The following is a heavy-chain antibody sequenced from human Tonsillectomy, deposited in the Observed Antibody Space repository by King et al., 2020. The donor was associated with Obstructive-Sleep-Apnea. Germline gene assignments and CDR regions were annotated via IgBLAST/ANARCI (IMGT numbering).Heavy chain of an antibody. CDR3: TRGGPSGDYYDH. CDR1: GFTFRNAC. D-gene: IGHD4-17*01. V-gene: IGHV3-15*01. Sequence: QLVQSGGDLVKPEGSLRLSCAASGFTFRNACMSWVRQAPGKGLEWVGRIKSKSAGGAIEYAAPVKGRFSISRDDSNNMLHLQMNSLKTEDTGVYYCTRGGPSGDYYDHWGQGTPVTVSS. J-gene: IGHJ4*02. CDR2: IKSKSAGGAI.